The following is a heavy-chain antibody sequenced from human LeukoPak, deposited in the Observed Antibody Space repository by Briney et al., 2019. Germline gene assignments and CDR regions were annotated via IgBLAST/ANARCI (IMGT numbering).Heavy chain of an antibody. CDR3: ARADYDILTGYYPFSY. D-gene: IGHD3-9*01. CDR1: GYTFTCYY. CDR2: INPSGGST. V-gene: IGHV1-46*01. J-gene: IGHJ4*02. Sequence: GASVKVSCKASGYTFTCYYMHWVRQAPGQGLEWMGIINPSGGSTSYAQKFQGRVTMTRDTSTSTVYMELSSLRSEDTAVYYCARADYDILTGYYPFSYWGQGTLVTVSS.